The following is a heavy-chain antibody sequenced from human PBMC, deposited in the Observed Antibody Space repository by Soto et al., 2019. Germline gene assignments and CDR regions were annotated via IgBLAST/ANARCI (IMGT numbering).Heavy chain of an antibody. Sequence: SETLSLTCTVSGGSISSSSYYWGWIRQPPGKGLEWIGSIYYSGSTYYNPSLKSRVTISVDTSKNQFSLKLRSVTAADTAVYYCARPANSFWSGYSRITGTIPTDDFFDYWGQGTLVTVSS. V-gene: IGHV4-39*01. CDR3: ARPANSFWSGYSRITGTIPTDDFFDY. J-gene: IGHJ4*02. D-gene: IGHD3-3*01. CDR1: GGSISSSSYY. CDR2: IYYSGST.